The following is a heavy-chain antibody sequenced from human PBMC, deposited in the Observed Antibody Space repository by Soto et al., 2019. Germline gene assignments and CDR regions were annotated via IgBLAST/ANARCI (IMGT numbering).Heavy chain of an antibody. J-gene: IGHJ4*02. CDR3: ARLRAVAGPIDY. CDR2: IYYTGST. V-gene: IGHV4-39*01. Sequence: QLQLQESGPGLVKPSETLSLTCTVSGGSIRSSSYYWGWIRQPPGKGLEWIGTIYYTGSTYYNPSLKSRVTISVDTSKNRFSLKLSSVTAADTAVYYCARLRAVAGPIDYWGQGTLVTVSS. CDR1: GGSIRSSSYY. D-gene: IGHD6-19*01.